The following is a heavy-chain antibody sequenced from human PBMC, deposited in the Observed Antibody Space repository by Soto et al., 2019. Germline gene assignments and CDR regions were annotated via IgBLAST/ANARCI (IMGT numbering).Heavy chain of an antibody. D-gene: IGHD4-17*01. V-gene: IGHV1-69*13. CDR3: ARGHEYGDNYDAFDV. J-gene: IGHJ3*01. CDR1: GGTFRTES. Sequence: QVHLVQSGAEVKKPGSSVKVSCKYSGGTFRTESSNWVRQAPGQGLEWMGGVLPVFGTADYAPRFQGRVTITASGATTTAYMELGLLTSQDTAVYFCARGHEYGDNYDAFDVWGQGTMVTVSS. CDR2: VLPVFGTA.